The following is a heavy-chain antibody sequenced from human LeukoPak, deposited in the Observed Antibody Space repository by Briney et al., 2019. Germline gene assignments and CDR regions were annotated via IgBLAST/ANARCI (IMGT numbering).Heavy chain of an antibody. CDR2: ISWNSGSI. CDR1: GFTFDDCA. J-gene: IGHJ4*02. Sequence: SGGSLRLSCAASGFTFDDCAMHWVRQAPGKGLEWVSGISWNSGSIGYADSVKGRFTISRDNAKNSLYLQMNSLRAEDTALYYCAKDMRITMTLFDYWGQGTLVTVSS. CDR3: AKDMRITMTLFDY. D-gene: IGHD3-22*01. V-gene: IGHV3-9*01.